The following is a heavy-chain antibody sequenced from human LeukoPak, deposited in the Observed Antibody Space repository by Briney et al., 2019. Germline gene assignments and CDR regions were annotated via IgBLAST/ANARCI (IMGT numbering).Heavy chain of an antibody. Sequence: GTSLRLSCVASGFTFNNYWMIWVRQAPGKGLEWVANIKPDGSEGYYLDSLKGRFTISRDNAKNSLYLQMNSLRAEDTAVYYCARDKSEWELLLDYWGQGTLVTVSS. CDR3: ARDKSEWELLLDY. CDR2: IKPDGSEG. V-gene: IGHV3-7*01. CDR1: GFTFNNYW. J-gene: IGHJ4*02. D-gene: IGHD1-26*01.